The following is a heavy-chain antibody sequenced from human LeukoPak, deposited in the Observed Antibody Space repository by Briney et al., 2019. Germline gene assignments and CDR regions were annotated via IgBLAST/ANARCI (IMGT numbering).Heavy chain of an antibody. D-gene: IGHD4-11*01. J-gene: IGHJ5*02. CDR1: GFKFNTHN. V-gene: IGHV3-21*01. Sequence: PGESLRLXCAVSGFKFNTHNLNWVRQAPGKALEWVSSISSGSKYILYADSVKGRFTVSRDNAKNSLYLQMNSLRAEDTAVYYCARVRAGLQAFDTWGQGTLVTVSS. CDR2: ISSGSKYI. CDR3: ARVRAGLQAFDT.